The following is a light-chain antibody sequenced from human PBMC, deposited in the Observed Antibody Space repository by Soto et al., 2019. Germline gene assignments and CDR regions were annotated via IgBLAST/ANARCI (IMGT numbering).Light chain of an antibody. J-gene: IGLJ1*01. CDR2: GVT. CDR1: SSDVGGYNY. V-gene: IGLV2-14*01. Sequence: QSVLTQPASVSGSPGQSITISCTGTSSDVGGYNYVSWYQQHPGIAPKLLIYGVTNRPSGVSPRFSGSKSGNTASLTISGLQAEDEADYHCSSYTSASTLLYLFGTGTKRTVL. CDR3: SSYTSASTLLYL.